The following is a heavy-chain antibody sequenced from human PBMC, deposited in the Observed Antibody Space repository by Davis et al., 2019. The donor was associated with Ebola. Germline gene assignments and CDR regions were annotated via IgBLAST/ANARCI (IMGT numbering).Heavy chain of an antibody. CDR3: AKGSTAMA. CDR1: GFTFSSYR. Sequence: GESLKISCAVSGFTFSSYRMHWVRQVPGTGLVWVSRINRDGSSTKYADSVKGRFTISRDNCENTLYLQMNSLRAEDTAVYYCAKGSTAMAWGQGTLVTVSS. D-gene: IGHD5-18*01. V-gene: IGHV3-74*03. CDR2: INRDGSST. J-gene: IGHJ5*02.